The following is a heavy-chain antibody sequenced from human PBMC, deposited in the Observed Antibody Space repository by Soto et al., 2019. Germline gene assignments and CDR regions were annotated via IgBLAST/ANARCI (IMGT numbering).Heavy chain of an antibody. Sequence: QVQLVQSGAEVKKPGSSVKVSCKTSGVSFNNNGIGWVRQAPGHGLEWMGGVSPPFRTSNYARKFQGRISITADASTGTVNMELSSLTSEDTAQYYCARVLYYGSGSYSPYGMDGWGQGPTVTVSS. CDR1: GVSFNNNG. CDR3: ARVLYYGSGSYSPYGMDG. V-gene: IGHV1-69*01. CDR2: VSPPFRTS. J-gene: IGHJ6*02. D-gene: IGHD3-10*01.